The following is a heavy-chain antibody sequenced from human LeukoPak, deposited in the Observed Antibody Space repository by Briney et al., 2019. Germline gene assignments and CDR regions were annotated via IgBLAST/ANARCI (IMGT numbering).Heavy chain of an antibody. Sequence: GGSLRLSCAASGFIFSSYAMSWVSQAPGKGLEWVSVIYSGGSTYYADSVKGRFTISRDNSKNTLYLQMNSLRAEDTAVYYCARNAAPYWGQGTLVTVSS. CDR1: GFIFSSYA. CDR2: IYSGGST. CDR3: ARNAAPY. V-gene: IGHV3-53*01. J-gene: IGHJ4*02. D-gene: IGHD2-2*01.